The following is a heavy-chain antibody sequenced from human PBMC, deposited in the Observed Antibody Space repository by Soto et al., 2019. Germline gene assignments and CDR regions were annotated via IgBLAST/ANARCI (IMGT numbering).Heavy chain of an antibody. V-gene: IGHV3-23*01. CDR2: ISGSGDST. CDR1: GFTFSSYA. Sequence: EVQLLDSGGGLVQPGGSLRLSCAASGFTFSSYAMNWVRQAPGKGLEWVSVISGSGDSTYYADSVKGRFTISRDNSNNALYLQMNSLRTEDTAVYYCVRRGPGTYFDYWGKGTLVTVSS. D-gene: IGHD6-13*01. J-gene: IGHJ4*02. CDR3: VRRGPGTYFDY.